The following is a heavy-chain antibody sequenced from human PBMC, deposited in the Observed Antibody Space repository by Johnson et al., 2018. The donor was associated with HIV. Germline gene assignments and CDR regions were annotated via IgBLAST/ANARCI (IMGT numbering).Heavy chain of an antibody. CDR1: GFTFSSYA. V-gene: IGHV3-30*04. CDR3: ARDSVRYSGRLATFGSFDI. D-gene: IGHD6-13*01. Sequence: QVQLVESGGGLVQPGGSLRLSCAASGFTFSSYAMHWVRQAPGKGLEWVAVISYDGSNKYYADSVKGRFTISRDNSKNTLYLQMNRLRAEDTAVYYCARDSVRYSGRLATFGSFDIWGQGTLVTVSS. CDR2: ISYDGSNK. J-gene: IGHJ3*02.